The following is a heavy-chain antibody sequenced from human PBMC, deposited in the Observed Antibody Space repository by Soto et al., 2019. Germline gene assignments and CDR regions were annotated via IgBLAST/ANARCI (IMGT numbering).Heavy chain of an antibody. D-gene: IGHD2-15*01. CDR1: GGTIVNLGYP. J-gene: IGHJ4*02. CDR3: ARRQVEAAKH. CDR2: IYHSGST. Sequence: LTKVVSGGTIVNLGYPWSCIRQPPGKGLEWIGYIYHSGSTYYNPSLKSRLTIAVDKSKNQSSLKLSSVPAAATAVNYCARRQVEAAKHWPQRTLVTVSS. V-gene: IGHV4-30-2*01.